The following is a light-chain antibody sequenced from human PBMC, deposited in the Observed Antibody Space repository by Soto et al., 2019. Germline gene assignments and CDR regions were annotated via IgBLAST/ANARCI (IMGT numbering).Light chain of an antibody. CDR3: SSFAGGPYV. CDR1: GSDIGGYNY. V-gene: IGLV2-11*01. Sequence: QSVLTQPRSVSGSPGQSVAISCTGTGSDIGGYNYVSWYQQHPGRAPKLVIYHVSKRPSGVPDRFSGSKSGNTASLTIPGLQAEDEADYYCSSFAGGPYVFGTGTKVTVL. CDR2: HVS. J-gene: IGLJ1*01.